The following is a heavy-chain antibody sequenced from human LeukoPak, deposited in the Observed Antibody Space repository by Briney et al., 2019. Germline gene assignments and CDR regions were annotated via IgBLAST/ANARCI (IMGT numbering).Heavy chain of an antibody. J-gene: IGHJ5*02. D-gene: IGHD2-2*01. CDR1: GFTFSSYA. CDR3: ARDFIVVVPAAIGGFDP. CDR2: ISYDGSNK. V-gene: IGHV3-30-3*01. Sequence: GRSLRLSCAASGFTFSSYAMHWVRQAPGKGLEWVAVISYDGSNKYYADSVKGRFTISRDNSKNTLYLQMNSLGAEDTAVYYCARDFIVVVPAAIGGFDPWGQGTLVTVSS.